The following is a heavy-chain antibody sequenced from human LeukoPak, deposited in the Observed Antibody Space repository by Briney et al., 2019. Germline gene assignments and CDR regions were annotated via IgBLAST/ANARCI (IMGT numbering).Heavy chain of an antibody. CDR3: ASGLDPRIAASNFDY. CDR1: GFTFSSYW. Sequence: GGSLRLSCAASGFTFSSYWMSWVRQAPGKGLEWVANIKQDGSEKYYVDSVKGRFTISRDNAKNSLYLQMNSLRAEDTAVYYCASGLDPRIAASNFDYWGQGTLVTVSS. D-gene: IGHD6-6*01. CDR2: IKQDGSEK. V-gene: IGHV3-7*01. J-gene: IGHJ4*02.